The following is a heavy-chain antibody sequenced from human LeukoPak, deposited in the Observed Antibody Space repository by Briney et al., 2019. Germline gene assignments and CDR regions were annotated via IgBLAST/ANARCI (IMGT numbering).Heavy chain of an antibody. V-gene: IGHV4-39*07. CDR2: IYYSGST. CDR1: GGSISSSSYY. D-gene: IGHD6-13*01. CDR3: ARDRSIAAADHFDY. Sequence: SETLSLTCTVSGGSISSSSYYWGWIRQPPGKGLEWIGSIYYSGSTYYNPSLKSRVTISVDTSKNQFSLKLSSVTAADTAVYYCARDRSIAAADHFDYWGQGTLVTVSS. J-gene: IGHJ4*02.